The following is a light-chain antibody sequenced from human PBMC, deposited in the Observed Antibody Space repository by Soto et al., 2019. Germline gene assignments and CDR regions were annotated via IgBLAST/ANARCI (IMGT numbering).Light chain of an antibody. J-gene: IGKJ1*01. CDR1: QAVNTR. CDR3: HQRQSWPRT. V-gene: IGKV3-11*01. CDR2: LAS. Sequence: EMVLTQSPGTLSSSPGDRVTLSCLASQAVNTRLAWYHHRPGQAPRLPIYLASNRAAGVPARFSGSGSGTDFTLTISDVEPEDFAVYYCHQRQSWPRTFGQGTKVDIK.